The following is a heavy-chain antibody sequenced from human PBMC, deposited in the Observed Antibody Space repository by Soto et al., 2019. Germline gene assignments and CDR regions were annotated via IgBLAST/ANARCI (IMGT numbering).Heavy chain of an antibody. CDR2: MSGSGGST. CDR3: ASMRSGYYLGWFDS. Sequence: GGSLRLSCVASGFALTTYTMNWVRQGPGTGLEWVSAMSGSGGSTYYADSVKGRFTISRDNSKNTLYLQMNSLRAEDTAVYYCASMRSGYYLGWFDSWGQGTLVTVSS. D-gene: IGHD3-3*01. J-gene: IGHJ5*01. V-gene: IGHV3-23*01. CDR1: GFALTTYT.